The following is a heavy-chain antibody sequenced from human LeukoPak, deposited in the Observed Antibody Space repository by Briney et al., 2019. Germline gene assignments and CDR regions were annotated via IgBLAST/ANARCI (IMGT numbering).Heavy chain of an antibody. CDR1: GYTLTELS. CDR2: FDREDGET. D-gene: IGHD3-3*01. CDR3: ARDVYYDFWSGYFLNYYYYGMDV. V-gene: IGHV1-24*01. J-gene: IGHJ6*02. Sequence: ASVKVSCKVSGYTLTELSMHWVRQVPGKGIEWMGGFDREDGETIYAQKFQGRVTMTRDTSTSTVYMELSSLRSEDTAVYYCARDVYYDFWSGYFLNYYYYGMDVWGQGTTVTVSS.